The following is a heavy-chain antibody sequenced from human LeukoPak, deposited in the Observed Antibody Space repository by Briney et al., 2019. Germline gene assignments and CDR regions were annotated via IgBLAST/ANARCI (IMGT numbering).Heavy chain of an antibody. CDR3: ARLPYYFDY. V-gene: IGHV4-39*01. Sequence: PSETLSLTCTVSGGSISSRSYYWGWIRQPPGKGLEWIGSIYYSGSTYYNPSLKSRVTISVDTSKNQFSLKLSSVTAADTAVYYCARLPYYFDYWGQGTLVTVSS. J-gene: IGHJ4*02. CDR2: IYYSGST. CDR1: GGSISSRSYY.